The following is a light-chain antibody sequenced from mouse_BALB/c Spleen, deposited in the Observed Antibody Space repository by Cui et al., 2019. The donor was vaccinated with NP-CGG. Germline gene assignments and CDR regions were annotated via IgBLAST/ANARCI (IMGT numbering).Light chain of an antibody. CDR1: SGAVTTSNY. CDR3: ALWYSNHWV. CDR2: GTN. Sequence: QDVVTRASALTTSPGETVTLTCRSSSGAVTTSNYANWVQEKPDHLFTGLIGGTNNRAPGVPARFSGSLIGDKAALTITGAQTEDEAIYFCALWYSNHWVFGGGTKLTVL. V-gene: IGLV1*01. J-gene: IGLJ1*01.